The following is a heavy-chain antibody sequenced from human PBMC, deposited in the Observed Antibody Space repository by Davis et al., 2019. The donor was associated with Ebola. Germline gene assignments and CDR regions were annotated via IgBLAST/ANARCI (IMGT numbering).Heavy chain of an antibody. J-gene: IGHJ4*02. D-gene: IGHD6-13*01. Sequence: GESLKISCAASGFTFSSYAMHWVRQAPGKGLEWAAVISYEGSNKYYADSVKGRFTISRDNSKNTLYLQMNSLRAEDTAVYYCARADSWPPYFDYWGQGTLVTVSS. V-gene: IGHV3-30*04. CDR3: ARADSWPPYFDY. CDR1: GFTFSSYA. CDR2: ISYEGSNK.